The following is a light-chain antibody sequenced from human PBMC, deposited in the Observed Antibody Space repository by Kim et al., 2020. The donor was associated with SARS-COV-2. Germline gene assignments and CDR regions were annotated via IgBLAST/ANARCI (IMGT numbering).Light chain of an antibody. CDR3: QQRSNWWT. J-gene: IGKJ1*01. Sequence: PGESATLSCRASQSVSSYLAWYQQKPGQAPRLLIYDASSRATGIPARFSGSGSGTDFTLTISNLEPEDFAVYYCQQRSNWWTFGQGTKVDIK. CDR1: QSVSSY. CDR2: DAS. V-gene: IGKV3-11*01.